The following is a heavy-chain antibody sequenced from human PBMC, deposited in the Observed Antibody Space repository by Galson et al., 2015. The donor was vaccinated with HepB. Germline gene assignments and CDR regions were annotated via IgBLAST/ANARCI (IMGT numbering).Heavy chain of an antibody. Sequence: SLRLSCAASGFTFSNYAMSWVRQAPGKGLEWVSAISGSGGSTYYADSVKGRFTISRDNSKNTLYLQMNSLRAEDTAVYYCARGTPMVRGVTNFYYYYYMDVWGKGTTVTVSS. V-gene: IGHV3-23*01. CDR3: ARGTPMVRGVTNFYYYYYMDV. CDR2: ISGSGGST. CDR1: GFTFSNYA. J-gene: IGHJ6*03. D-gene: IGHD3-10*01.